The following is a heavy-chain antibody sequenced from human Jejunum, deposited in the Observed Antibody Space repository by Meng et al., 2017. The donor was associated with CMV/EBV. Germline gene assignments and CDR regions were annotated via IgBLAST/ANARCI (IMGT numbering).Heavy chain of an antibody. Sequence: GQLQQSGTGLLKPSQTRSLTCSVSGGSIGSGDYYWSWIRQPPGKGLEWIGYIHDTGSTYYNPSLKSRVDISLGTSRNHFSLTLSSVTAEDTAVYFCARGSIFVSFDSWGQGTLVTVSS. J-gene: IGHJ4*02. V-gene: IGHV4-30-4*08. CDR3: ARGSIFVSFDS. CDR1: GGSIGSGDYY. CDR2: IHDTGST. D-gene: IGHD3-3*01.